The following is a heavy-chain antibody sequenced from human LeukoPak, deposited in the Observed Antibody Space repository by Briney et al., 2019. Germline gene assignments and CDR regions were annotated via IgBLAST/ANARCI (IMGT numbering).Heavy chain of an antibody. V-gene: IGHV4-39*07. D-gene: IGHD4-17*01. Sequence: SETLSLTCTVSGGSISSGGYYWSWIRQPPGKGLEWIGSIYYSGSTYYNPSLKSRVTISVDTSKNQFSLKLSSVTAADTAVYYCARERSTVTTFLVLGVRGTDYWGQGTLVTVSS. CDR1: GGSISSGGYY. CDR3: ARERSTVTTFLVLGVRGTDY. CDR2: IYYSGST. J-gene: IGHJ4*02.